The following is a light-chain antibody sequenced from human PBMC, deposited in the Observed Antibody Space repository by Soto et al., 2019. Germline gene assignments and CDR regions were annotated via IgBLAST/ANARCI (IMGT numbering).Light chain of an antibody. CDR2: EVD. CDR1: VRNVGGYNY. J-gene: IGLJ1*01. Sequence: QSVLTQPPSASGSPGQSVSISCTGTVRNVGGYNYVSWYHQIPGKAPKLIIYEVDKRPSGVPDRFSGPKAGGTASLTISGLQAEDEGDYYCWSYAGRNTYVFGSGTKVTVL. CDR3: WSYAGRNTYV. V-gene: IGLV2-8*01.